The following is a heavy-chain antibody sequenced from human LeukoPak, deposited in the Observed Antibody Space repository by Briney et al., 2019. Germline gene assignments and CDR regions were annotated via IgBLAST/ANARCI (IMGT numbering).Heavy chain of an antibody. D-gene: IGHD5-18*01. Sequence: SETLSLTCTVSGGSISSYYWSWIRQPPGKGLEWIGEINHSGSTNYNPSLKSRVTISVDTSKNQFSLKLSSVTAADTAVYYCARDSYSYGYFDYWGQGTLVTVSS. J-gene: IGHJ4*02. CDR1: GGSISSYY. V-gene: IGHV4-34*01. CDR3: ARDSYSYGYFDY. CDR2: INHSGST.